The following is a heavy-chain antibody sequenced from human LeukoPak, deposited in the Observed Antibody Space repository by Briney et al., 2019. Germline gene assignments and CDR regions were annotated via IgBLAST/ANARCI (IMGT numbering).Heavy chain of an antibody. V-gene: IGHV4-38-2*01. J-gene: IGHJ4*02. D-gene: IGHD3-3*01. CDR3: VRVTWSGVSDY. CDR1: DYSISNGYY. CDR2: VYHSGNT. Sequence: SETLSLTCAVSDYSISNGYYWGWIRQPPGKGLEWIGCVYHSGNTYHNPSLKSRVTISVDTSKNHFSLSLSSVTAADTAVFYCVRVTWSGVSDYWGQGALVTVSS.